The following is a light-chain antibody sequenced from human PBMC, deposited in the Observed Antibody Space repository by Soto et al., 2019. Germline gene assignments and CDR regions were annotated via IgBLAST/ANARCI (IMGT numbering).Light chain of an antibody. Sequence: EIVMTQSPATLSVSPGERATLFCRASQSISSNLAWYQQKAGQAPRLLIYGTSTRATGIPARFSGSGSGTEVPLTISSLQSEEFAVYYCQQYNNWPPLTFGGGTKVEI. CDR3: QQYNNWPPLT. CDR1: QSISSN. J-gene: IGKJ4*01. V-gene: IGKV3-15*01. CDR2: GTS.